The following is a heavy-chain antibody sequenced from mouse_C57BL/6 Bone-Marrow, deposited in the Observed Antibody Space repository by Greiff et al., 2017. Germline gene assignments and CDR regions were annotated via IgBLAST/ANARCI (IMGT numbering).Heavy chain of an antibody. CDR3: ERWHGYWFAD. V-gene: IGHV1-55*01. Sequence: QVQLKQPGAELVKPGASVKMSCKASGYTFTSYWITWVKQRPGQGLEWIGDIYPGSGSTNYNEKFKSKATLTVDTSSSTAYMQLSSLTSEDSAVYYCERWHGYWFADWGQGTLVTVSA. J-gene: IGHJ3*01. CDR1: GYTFTSYW. CDR2: IYPGSGST. D-gene: IGHD2-2*01.